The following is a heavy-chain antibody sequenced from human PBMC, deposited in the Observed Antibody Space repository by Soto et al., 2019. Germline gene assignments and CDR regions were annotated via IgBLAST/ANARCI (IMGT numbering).Heavy chain of an antibody. Sequence: SETLSLTCTVSGGSISSSIYYWGWIRQLPGEGLEWIGNIHHSGTTYYNPSLQSRVTISVDTSQNQFSLKLNSVTAADTAVYFCAGKPNALSYFDYWGQGALVTVSS. V-gene: IGHV4-39*07. CDR2: IHHSGTT. CDR1: GGSISSSIYY. CDR3: AGKPNALSYFDY. D-gene: IGHD2-8*01. J-gene: IGHJ4*02.